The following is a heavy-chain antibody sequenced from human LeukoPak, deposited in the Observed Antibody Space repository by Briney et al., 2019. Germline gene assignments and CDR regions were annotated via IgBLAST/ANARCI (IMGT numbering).Heavy chain of an antibody. CDR2: IYSGGST. J-gene: IGHJ4*02. V-gene: IGHV3-53*01. CDR1: GFTVSSNY. D-gene: IGHD6-13*01. Sequence: GGSLRLSCAASGFTVSSNYMSWVRQAPGKGLEWVSVIYSGGSTYYADSVKGRFTISRDNSKNTLYLQMNSLRAEDTAVYYCARDLGRYSSSWSFDYWGQGTLVTVSS. CDR3: ARDLGRYSSSWSFDY.